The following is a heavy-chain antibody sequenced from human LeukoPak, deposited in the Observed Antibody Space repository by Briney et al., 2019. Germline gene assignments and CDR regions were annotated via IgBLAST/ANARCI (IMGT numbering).Heavy chain of an antibody. D-gene: IGHD1-26*01. CDR1: GFTFSSYA. Sequence: RGSLRLSCAASGFTFSSYAMSWGRQAPGKGLHWVSAISGSGGSTYYADSVKGRFTISRDNSKNTLYMQMNSLRAEDTAVYYCAKDIRGPPPRERAFDIWGQGTMVTVSS. V-gene: IGHV3-23*01. J-gene: IGHJ3*02. CDR3: AKDIRGPPPRERAFDI. CDR2: ISGSGGST.